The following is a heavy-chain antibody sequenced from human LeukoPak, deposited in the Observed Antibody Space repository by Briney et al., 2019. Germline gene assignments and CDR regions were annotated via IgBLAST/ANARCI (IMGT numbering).Heavy chain of an antibody. J-gene: IGHJ4*02. CDR1: RFTFSSYW. CDR3: AARSSGNPYF. CDR2: IKQDGSEE. V-gene: IGHV3-7*03. D-gene: IGHD1-26*01. Sequence: PGGSLRLSCAASRFTFSSYWMIWVRQAPGKGLQWVAKIKQDGSEEYYVDSVKGRFIISRDNAENSLYLQMNSLRVEDTAVYYCAARSSGNPYFWGQGTLVTVSS.